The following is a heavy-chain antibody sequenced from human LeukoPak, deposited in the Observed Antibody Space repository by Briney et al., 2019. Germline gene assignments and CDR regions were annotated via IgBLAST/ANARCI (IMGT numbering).Heavy chain of an antibody. CDR1: GFIFSSYG. J-gene: IGHJ4*02. D-gene: IGHD6-6*01. CDR2: IYSGGST. Sequence: GGSLRLSCAASGFIFSSYGMHWVRQAPGKGLEWVSVIYSGGSTYYADSVKGRFTISRDNSKNTLYLQMNSLRAEDTAVYYCASGTARRTRTYIDYWGQGTLVTVSS. V-gene: IGHV3-53*01. CDR3: ASGTARRTRTYIDY.